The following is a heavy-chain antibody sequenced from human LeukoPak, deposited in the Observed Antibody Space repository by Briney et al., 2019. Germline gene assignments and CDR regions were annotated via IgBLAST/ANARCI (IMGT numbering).Heavy chain of an antibody. CDR3: ARDVGYYYYDSSGYYY. V-gene: IGHV1-18*01. CDR2: ISAYNGNT. D-gene: IGHD3-22*01. J-gene: IGHJ4*02. CDR1: GYTFTSYG. Sequence: ASVKVSCKASGYTFTSYGISWVRQAPGQGLEWMGWISAYNGNTNYAQKLQGRVTMTTDTSTSTAYMELRSLRSDDTAVYYCARDVGYYYYDSSGYYYWGQGTLVTVSS.